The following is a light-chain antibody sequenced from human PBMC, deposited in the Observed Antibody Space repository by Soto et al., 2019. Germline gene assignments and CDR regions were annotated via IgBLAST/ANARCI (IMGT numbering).Light chain of an antibody. Sequence: DIQMTQSPSSLSASVGDRVTITCRASHDIYNALSWYQQKPGKPPKLLIYDASTLQPGVPSRFSGGGSGTDFTFTISSLQPEDIATYYCQQYDNLLWTFGQGTKVEVK. CDR2: DAS. V-gene: IGKV1-33*01. CDR3: QQYDNLLWT. CDR1: HDIYNA. J-gene: IGKJ1*01.